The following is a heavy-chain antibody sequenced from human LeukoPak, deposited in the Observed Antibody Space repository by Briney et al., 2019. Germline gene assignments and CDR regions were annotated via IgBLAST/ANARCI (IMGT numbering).Heavy chain of an antibody. Sequence: SETLSLTCAVYGGSFSGYYWSWIRLPPGKGLEWIGEINHSGSTNYNPSLKSRVTISVDTSKNQFSLKLSSVTAADTTVYYCARAAQWLRGAYFQHWGQGTLVTVSS. CDR3: ARAAQWLRGAYFQH. V-gene: IGHV4-34*01. J-gene: IGHJ1*01. CDR1: GGSFSGYY. D-gene: IGHD5-12*01. CDR2: INHSGST.